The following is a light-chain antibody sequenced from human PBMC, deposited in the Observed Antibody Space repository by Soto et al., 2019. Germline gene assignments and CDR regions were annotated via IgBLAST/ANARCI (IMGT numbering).Light chain of an antibody. CDR2: DAS. CDR3: QRYGTSAL. J-gene: IGKJ3*01. CDR1: QSVSSSY. Sequence: EIVLTQSPGTLSLSPGERATLSCRASQSVSSSYLAWYQQKPGQAPRLLIYDASRATGIPDRFSASGSETDFHLTITRLEPEDFAVYYRQRYGTSALFAPETKVHI. V-gene: IGKV3-20*01.